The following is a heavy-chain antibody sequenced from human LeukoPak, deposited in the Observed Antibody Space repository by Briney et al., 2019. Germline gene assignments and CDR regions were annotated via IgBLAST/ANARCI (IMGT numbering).Heavy chain of an antibody. CDR2: IGTAGDT. Sequence: GGSLRLSCAASGFTFTNYGMHWVRQAIGKGLEWVSGIGTAGDTYYPGSVKGRFTISRENAKNSMYLQMNSLRAGDTAVYYCVRLSPYDSSGYHYDYWGQGTLVTVSS. J-gene: IGHJ4*02. CDR1: GFTFTNYG. V-gene: IGHV3-13*01. CDR3: VRLSPYDSSGYHYDY. D-gene: IGHD3-22*01.